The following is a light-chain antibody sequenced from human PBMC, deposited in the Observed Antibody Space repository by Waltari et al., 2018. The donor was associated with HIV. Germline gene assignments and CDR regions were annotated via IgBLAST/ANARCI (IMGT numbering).Light chain of an antibody. CDR3: LLSYSGVRV. Sequence: QVVVTQEPSLSVSPGGTVTVTCASATGSVSGTHYTHWIQLKPGQAPRTLIYETEKRHPWTAGRFAGSLIGGRAALMLAGALTDDEADYYCLLSYSGVRVFGGGTRLTV. CDR1: TGSVSGTHY. J-gene: IGLJ3*02. V-gene: IGLV7-46*01. CDR2: ETE.